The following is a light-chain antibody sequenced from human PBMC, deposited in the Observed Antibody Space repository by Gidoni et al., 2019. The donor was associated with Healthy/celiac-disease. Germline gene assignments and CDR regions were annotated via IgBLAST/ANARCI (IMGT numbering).Light chain of an antibody. V-gene: IGLV2-23*01. Sequence: QSALTQPASESGSPGQSITISCTGTSSDVWSYTLVSWYQQHPGKAPKLMIYEGSKRPSGVSNLFSGSKSGNTASLTISGLQAEDEADYYCCSYAGSYVVFGGGTKLTVL. CDR1: SSDVWSYTL. J-gene: IGLJ2*01. CDR2: EGS. CDR3: CSYAGSYVV.